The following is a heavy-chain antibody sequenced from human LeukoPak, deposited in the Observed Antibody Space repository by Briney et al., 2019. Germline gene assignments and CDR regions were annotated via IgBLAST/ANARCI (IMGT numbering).Heavy chain of an antibody. V-gene: IGHV3-74*01. J-gene: IGHJ4*02. D-gene: IGHD2-2*01. Sequence: GGSLRLSCAASGFTFSSYWMHWVRQAPGRGLVWVSRINSDGSSTSYADSVRGRFTISRDNAKNTLYLQMNSLRAEDTAVYYCARGGIVVVPAAIYWGQGTLVTVSS. CDR1: GFTFSSYW. CDR2: INSDGSST. CDR3: ARGGIVVVPAAIY.